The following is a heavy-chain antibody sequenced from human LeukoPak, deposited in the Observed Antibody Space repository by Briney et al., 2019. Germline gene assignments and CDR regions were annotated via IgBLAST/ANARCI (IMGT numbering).Heavy chain of an antibody. D-gene: IGHD2-21*02. Sequence: ASVKVSCKASGGTFSSYAISWVRQAPGQGLEWMGRIIPILGIANYAQKFQGRVTITADKSTSTAYMELSSLRSEDTAVYYCARDGGGDLQDYWGQGTLVTVSS. CDR2: IIPILGIA. CDR1: GGTFSSYA. J-gene: IGHJ4*02. V-gene: IGHV1-69*04. CDR3: ARDGGGDLQDY.